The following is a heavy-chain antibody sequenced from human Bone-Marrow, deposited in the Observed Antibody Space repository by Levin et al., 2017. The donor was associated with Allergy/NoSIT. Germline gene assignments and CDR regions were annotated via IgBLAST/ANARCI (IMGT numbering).Heavy chain of an antibody. Sequence: SETLSLTCTVSGVSITSGHYYWSWIRQTPGKGLEWIGHIYHSGGTDYNPSLKSRLTMSVDTSKNQFSLKLSSVTAADTAVYYCARVLFDYYGSRSSNNEHWFDPWGQGTPVTVSS. CDR2: IYHSGGT. D-gene: IGHD3-10*01. V-gene: IGHV4-30-4*08. J-gene: IGHJ5*02. CDR1: GVSITSGHYY. CDR3: ARVLFDYYGSRSSNNEHWFDP.